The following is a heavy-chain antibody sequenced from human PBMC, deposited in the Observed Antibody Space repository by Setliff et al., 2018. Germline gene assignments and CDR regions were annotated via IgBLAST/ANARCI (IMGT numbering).Heavy chain of an antibody. CDR2: IYYSGNT. D-gene: IGHD3-3*01. V-gene: IGHV4-59*11. Sequence: SETLSLTCSVSGGSIDSHYWSWIRQPPGKGLEWIGSIYYSGNTNYNPSLKSRVTISIDTSKNQFSLKLSCVTAADTAVYHCARGKTFFGAFIRAFDIWGQGRMVTVSS. CDR3: ARGKTFFGAFIRAFDI. CDR1: GGSIDSHY. J-gene: IGHJ3*02.